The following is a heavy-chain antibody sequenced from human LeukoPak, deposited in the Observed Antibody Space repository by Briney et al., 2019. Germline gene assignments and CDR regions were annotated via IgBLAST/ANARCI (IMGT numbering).Heavy chain of an antibody. J-gene: IGHJ6*03. Sequence: TSETLSLTCTVSGGSISGYFWNWIRQSPGKGLEWLAFIDYSGSTSYNPSLNSRATISTDTSKSQFSLRLSSVTAADTAVYYCARGSGTTGTIYMDVWGKGITVTVSS. CDR3: ARGSGTTGTIYMDV. D-gene: IGHD1-1*01. CDR1: GGSISGYF. CDR2: IDYSGST. V-gene: IGHV4-59*01.